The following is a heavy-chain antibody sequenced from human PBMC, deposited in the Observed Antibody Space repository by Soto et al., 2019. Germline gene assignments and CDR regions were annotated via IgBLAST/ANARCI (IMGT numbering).Heavy chain of an antibody. D-gene: IGHD3-9*01. CDR2: IYTNGGT. J-gene: IGHJ3*02. CDR3: ARDMGDYDILTGSFDI. Sequence: GGSLILSCAASGFSVTTNYMIWVRQAPGKGLEWVSVIYTNGGTYYADSVRGRFTISRDNSMNTVYLQMNSLRVEDTAVYYCARDMGDYDILTGSFDIWGQGTMVTVS. CDR1: GFSVTTNY. V-gene: IGHV3-66*01.